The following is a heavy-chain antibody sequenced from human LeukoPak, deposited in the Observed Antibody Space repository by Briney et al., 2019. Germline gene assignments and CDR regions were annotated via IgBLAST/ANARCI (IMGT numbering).Heavy chain of an antibody. CDR1: GGSFSDYY. Sequence: SETLSLTCAVYGGSFSDYYWSWIRQSPGKGLEWIREINHSGSTNYNPSLKSRVTISVDASKNQFSLKVTSVTAADTAVYYCARAMIRYFDWLSTGIADYWGQGTLVTVSS. J-gene: IGHJ4*02. V-gene: IGHV4-34*01. CDR3: ARAMIRYFDWLSTGIADY. D-gene: IGHD3-9*01. CDR2: INHSGST.